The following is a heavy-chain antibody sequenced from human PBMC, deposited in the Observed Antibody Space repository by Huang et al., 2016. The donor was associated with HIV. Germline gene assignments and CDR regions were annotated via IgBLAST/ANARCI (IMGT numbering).Heavy chain of an antibody. D-gene: IGHD3-22*01. CDR1: GFTFSSYW. J-gene: IGHJ4*02. CDR3: VRDPRIQSWLNYFDY. Sequence: EVQLVESGGGLVQPGGSLRLSCAASGFTFSSYWMHWVGQAPGKGLVGVSRINSDGSSSGDADAVKGRFTISRDNAKNTLYLQMNSLRAEDTAVYYCVRDPRIQSWLNYFDYWGQGTLVSVSS. V-gene: IGHV3-74*01. CDR2: INSDGSSS.